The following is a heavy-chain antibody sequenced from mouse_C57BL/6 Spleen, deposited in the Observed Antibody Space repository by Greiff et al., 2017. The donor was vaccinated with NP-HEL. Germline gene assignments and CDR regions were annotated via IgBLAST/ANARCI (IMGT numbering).Heavy chain of an antibody. Sequence: EVQVVESGGGLVKPGGSLKLSCAASGFTFSDYGMHWVRQAPEKGLEWVAYISSGSSTIYYADTVKGRFTISRDNAKNTLFLQMTSLRSEDTAMYYCARGYYYGSSLFAYWGQGTLVTVSA. D-gene: IGHD1-1*01. CDR1: GFTFSDYG. J-gene: IGHJ3*01. V-gene: IGHV5-17*01. CDR2: ISSGSSTI. CDR3: ARGYYYGSSLFAY.